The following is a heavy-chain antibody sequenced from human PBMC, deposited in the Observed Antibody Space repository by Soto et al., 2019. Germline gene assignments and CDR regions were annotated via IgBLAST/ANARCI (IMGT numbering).Heavy chain of an antibody. V-gene: IGHV1-2*04. Sequence: EASVKASCKASGYTFAGCYMYWVRQAPGQGLEWMGWINPNSGGTNYAQKFQGWVTMTRDTSISTAYMELSRLRSDDTAVYYCARVEQAGGMDVWGQGTTVTVSS. CDR1: GYTFAGCY. CDR2: INPNSGGT. J-gene: IGHJ6*02. D-gene: IGHD6-13*01. CDR3: ARVEQAGGMDV.